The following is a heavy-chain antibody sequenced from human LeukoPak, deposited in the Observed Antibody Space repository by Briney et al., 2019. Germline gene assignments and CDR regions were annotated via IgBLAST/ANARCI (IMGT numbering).Heavy chain of an antibody. J-gene: IGHJ4*02. CDR3: ARDDYYDSSGLFDY. D-gene: IGHD3-22*01. CDR2: MNPNSGST. CDR1: GYTFTSYD. V-gene: IGHV1-8*03. Sequence: GASVKVSCKASGYTFTSYDINWVRQATGQGLEWMGWMNPNSGSTGYAQKFQGRVTITRNTSISTAYMELSSLRSEDTAVYYCARDDYYDSSGLFDYWGQGTLVTVSS.